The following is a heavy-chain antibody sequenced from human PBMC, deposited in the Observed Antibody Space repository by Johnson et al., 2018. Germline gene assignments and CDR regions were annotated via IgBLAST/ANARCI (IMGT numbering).Heavy chain of an antibody. CDR1: GFTFSSYW. D-gene: IGHD3-10*01. Sequence: VQLVQSGGGLVQPGGSLRLSCAASGFTFSSYWMHWVRQAPGKGLVWVSRISSDGSRTTYADSVKGRFTISRDNAKNQLYLQMDSRRAEDTAGYYCAERGRITRYGFDIWGQGTMVTVSS. CDR2: ISSDGSRT. CDR3: AERGRITRYGFDI. J-gene: IGHJ3*02. V-gene: IGHV3-74*02.